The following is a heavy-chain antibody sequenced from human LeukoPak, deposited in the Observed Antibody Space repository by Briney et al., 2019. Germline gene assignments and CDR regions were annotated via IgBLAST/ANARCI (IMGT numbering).Heavy chain of an antibody. CDR2: IWYDGSNK. J-gene: IGHJ1*01. V-gene: IGHV3-33*01. D-gene: IGHD5-24*01. Sequence: GGSLRLSCAASGFTFSSYGMHWVRQAPGKGLEWVAVIWYDGSNKYYGDSVKGRFTISRDNSKKTLYLQMNSLRVEDTAVYYCARGDGYNDAEYLQHWGQGTLATVS. CDR1: GFTFSSYG. CDR3: ARGDGYNDAEYLQH.